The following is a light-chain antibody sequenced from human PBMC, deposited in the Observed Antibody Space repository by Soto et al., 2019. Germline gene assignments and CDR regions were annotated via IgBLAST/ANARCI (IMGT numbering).Light chain of an antibody. CDR3: LQYHNLWA. CDR1: QNIYYN. Sequence: STVSVSLGESATLSCRASQNIYYNVAWYQHRPGQAPRLLIYRASTRAPGVPARFSGSGSGTEFTLTISSLQPEDFTVYSCLQYHNLWAFGQGTKVDIK. V-gene: IGKV3-15*01. CDR2: RAS. J-gene: IGKJ1*01.